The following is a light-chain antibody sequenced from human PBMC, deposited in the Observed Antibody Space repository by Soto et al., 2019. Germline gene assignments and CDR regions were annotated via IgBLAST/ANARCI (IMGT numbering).Light chain of an antibody. CDR1: QSVSSSY. Sequence: EIVLTQSPGTLSLSPGERATLSCRASQSVSSSYLACYQQKPGQAPRLLIYGASSRATGIPDRFSGSGSGSDFTLTISSLEPEDFAVYYCQQYGSSPWTFGQGTKVEIK. CDR3: QQYGSSPWT. CDR2: GAS. V-gene: IGKV3-20*01. J-gene: IGKJ1*01.